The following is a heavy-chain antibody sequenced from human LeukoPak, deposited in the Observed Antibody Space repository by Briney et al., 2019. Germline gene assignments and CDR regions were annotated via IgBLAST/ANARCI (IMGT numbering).Heavy chain of an antibody. CDR3: ARVVVRDANKYKDY. Sequence: GASVKVSCKASGYTFTGYYLHWVRQAPGQGLEWMGWIHPNSGGTNYAQKFQGRVTMTRDTSISTAYLDLSKLRSDDTAVYYCARVVVRDANKYKDYWGQGTLVTVSS. V-gene: IGHV1-2*02. D-gene: IGHD5-24*01. CDR2: IHPNSGGT. CDR1: GYTFTGYY. J-gene: IGHJ4*02.